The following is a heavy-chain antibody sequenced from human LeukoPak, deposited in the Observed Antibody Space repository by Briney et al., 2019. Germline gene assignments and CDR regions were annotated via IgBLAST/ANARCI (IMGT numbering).Heavy chain of an antibody. J-gene: IGHJ4*02. CDR1: GFTVSSNY. D-gene: IGHD3-9*01. V-gene: IGHV3-66*01. CDR2: IYSGGST. CDR3: ARDPKEKNYDILTGYNY. Sequence: GGSLRLSCAASGFTVSSNYMSWVRQAPGKGLEWVSVIYSGGSTYYADSVKGRFTISRDNSKNTLHLQMNSLRAEDTAVYYCARDPKEKNYDILTGYNYWGQGTLVTVSS.